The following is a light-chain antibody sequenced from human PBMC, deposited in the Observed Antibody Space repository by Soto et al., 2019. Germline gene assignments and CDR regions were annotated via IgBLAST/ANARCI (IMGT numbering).Light chain of an antibody. CDR1: SSNIGSNT. J-gene: IGLJ1*01. V-gene: IGLV1-44*01. Sequence: QSVLTQPPSASGTPGQRVNISCSGSSSNIGSNTVNWYQQLPGTAPKLLIYNNNQRPSGVPDRFSGSKSGTSASLDISGLQSENEADYYCAAWDDSLNGLVFGTGTKLTVL. CDR2: NNN. CDR3: AAWDDSLNGLV.